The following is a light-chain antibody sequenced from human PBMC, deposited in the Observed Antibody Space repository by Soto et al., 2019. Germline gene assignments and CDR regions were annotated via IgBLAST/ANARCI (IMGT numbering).Light chain of an antibody. CDR2: DVS. J-gene: IGLJ3*02. V-gene: IGLV2-11*01. CDR1: SSDVGDYNY. Sequence: QSALTQPRSVSGSPGQSVTISCTGTSSDVGDYNYVSWYQQHPGKAPKLLIYDVSKRPSGVPDRFSGSKSGNTASLTISGLQAEDEADYSCCSYAGSYTWVFGGGTKVTVL. CDR3: CSYAGSYTWV.